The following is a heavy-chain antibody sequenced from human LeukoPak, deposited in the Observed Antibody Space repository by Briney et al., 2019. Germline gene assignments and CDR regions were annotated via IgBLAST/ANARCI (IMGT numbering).Heavy chain of an antibody. D-gene: IGHD3-22*01. V-gene: IGHV3-23*01. CDR3: AKGSYYYSSGSFYFDY. CDR2: ISGSGDNT. CDR1: GFTLSSYA. Sequence: PGGSLRLSCAASGFTLSSYAMNWVRQAPGKGLEWVSGISGSGDNTYYADSAKGRFTISRDNSKNTLYVQGNSLGTEDTAAYYWAKGSYYYSSGSFYFDYWGQGTLVTVSS. J-gene: IGHJ4*02.